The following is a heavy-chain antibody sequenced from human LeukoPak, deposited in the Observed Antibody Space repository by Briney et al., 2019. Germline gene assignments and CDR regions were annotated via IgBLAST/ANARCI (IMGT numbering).Heavy chain of an antibody. CDR2: IIPIFGTA. CDR3: ARGGPFDYVKHYLDV. Sequence: PVKVSCKASGGTFIGYAISWVRQAPGQGLEWMGGIIPIFGTANYAQKFQGRVTITTDESTSTAYMELSSLRSEDTAVYYCARGGPFDYVKHYLDVWGKGTTVIVSS. V-gene: IGHV1-69*05. D-gene: IGHD4-17*01. CDR1: GGTFIGYA. J-gene: IGHJ6*03.